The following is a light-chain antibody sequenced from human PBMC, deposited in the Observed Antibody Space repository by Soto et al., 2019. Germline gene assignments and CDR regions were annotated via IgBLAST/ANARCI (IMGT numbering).Light chain of an antibody. Sequence: DIQMTQSPSTLSASVGDRVTITCRASQYIYIWLAWFQQKPGKAPKLLIHKASSLETGVPSRFSGSGSGTEFTLTISSLQPDDFATYYCQQYITYWTFGQGTKGEIK. CDR2: KAS. V-gene: IGKV1-5*03. CDR3: QQYITYWT. J-gene: IGKJ1*01. CDR1: QYIYIW.